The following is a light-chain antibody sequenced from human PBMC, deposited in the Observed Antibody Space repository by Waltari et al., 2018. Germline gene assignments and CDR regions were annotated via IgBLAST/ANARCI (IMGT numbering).Light chain of an antibody. CDR2: DVN. V-gene: IGLV2-14*01. J-gene: IGLJ1*01. CDR1: CSDVGGYDY. Sequence: QSALTQPASVSGSPGQSIPISCTGTCSDVGGYDYVSWYQRHPGKVPKVMIYDVNNRPLCVSDRLSGSKSCYTASLTISGLQAQDEADYYCSSYTSSRAIFVFGIGTKVTVL. CDR3: SSYTSSRAIFV.